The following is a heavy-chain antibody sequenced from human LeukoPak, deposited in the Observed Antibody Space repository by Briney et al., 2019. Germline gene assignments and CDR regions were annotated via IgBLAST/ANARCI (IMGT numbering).Heavy chain of an antibody. J-gene: IGHJ4*02. CDR3: AREGRGDSSSWYFDY. CDR2: IYYSGST. CDR1: GGSISSGGYY. V-gene: IGHV4-31*03. Sequence: SQTLSLTCTVSGGSISSGGYYWSWIRQHPGKGLEWIGYIYYSGSTYYNPSLKSRVTISVDTSKNQFSLKLSSVTAADTAVYYCAREGRGDSSSWYFDYWGQGTLVTVSS. D-gene: IGHD6-13*01.